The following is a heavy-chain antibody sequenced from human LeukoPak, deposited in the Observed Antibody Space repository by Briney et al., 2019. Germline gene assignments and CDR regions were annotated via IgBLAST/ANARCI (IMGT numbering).Heavy chain of an antibody. D-gene: IGHD1-26*01. CDR3: ARARWELHDAFDI. CDR2: IKQDGSEK. Sequence: PGGSLRLSCAASGFTFSSYWMSWVRQAPGKGLEWVANIKQDGSEKYYVDSVKGRFTISRDNAKNSLYLQMNSLRAEDTAVYYCARARWELHDAFDIWGQGTMVTVSS. V-gene: IGHV3-7*01. CDR1: GFTFSSYW. J-gene: IGHJ3*02.